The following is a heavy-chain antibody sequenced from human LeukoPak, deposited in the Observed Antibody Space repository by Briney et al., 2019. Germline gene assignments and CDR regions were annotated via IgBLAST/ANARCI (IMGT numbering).Heavy chain of an antibody. CDR3: ARSRARTVPYYCDY. Sequence: SGTLSLTCTVSGGSISSYYWSWIRQPPGKGLEWIGGIYYSGSTNYNPSLKSRVTISVDTSRNQFSLKLSSVTAADTAVYYCARSRARTVPYYCDYWGQGNRVTVSS. D-gene: IGHD1/OR15-1a*01. V-gene: IGHV4-59*08. CDR1: GGSISSYY. J-gene: IGHJ4*02. CDR2: IYYSGST.